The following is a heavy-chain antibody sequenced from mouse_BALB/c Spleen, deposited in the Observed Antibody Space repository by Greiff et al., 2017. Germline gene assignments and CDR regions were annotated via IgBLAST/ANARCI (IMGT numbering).Heavy chain of an antibody. CDR3: ARSTITTVVGGDY. D-gene: IGHD1-1*01. J-gene: IGHJ4*01. V-gene: IGHV1-4*01. CDR1: GYTFTSYT. CDR2: INPSSGYT. Sequence: QVQLQQSGAELARPGDSVKMSCKASGYTFTSYTMHWVKQRPGQGLEWIGYINPSSGYTNYNQKFKDKATLTADKSSSTAYMQLSSLTSEDSAVYYCARSTITTVVGGDYWGQGTSVTVSS.